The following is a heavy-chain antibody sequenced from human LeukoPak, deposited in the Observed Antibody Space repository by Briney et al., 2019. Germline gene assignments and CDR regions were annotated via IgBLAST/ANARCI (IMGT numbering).Heavy chain of an antibody. D-gene: IGHD3-22*01. CDR1: GFTFSRYA. CDR3: AKTENYYDGTGYFDY. J-gene: IGHJ4*02. CDR2: ISGSGGST. Sequence: GGSLRLSCAASGFTFSRYAMSWVRQAPGKGLEWVSGISGSGGSTHYADSVKGRFTISRDNSKNTLYLQMNSLRAEDTAVYYCAKTENYYDGTGYFDYWGQGTLVTVSS. V-gene: IGHV3-23*01.